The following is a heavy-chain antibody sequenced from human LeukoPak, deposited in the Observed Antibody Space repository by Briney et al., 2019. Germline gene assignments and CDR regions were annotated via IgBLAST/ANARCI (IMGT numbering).Heavy chain of an antibody. CDR1: GFTFDDYA. V-gene: IGHV3-9*01. Sequence: SLRLSCAASGFTFDDYAMHWVRQAPGKGLEWVPGISWNSGSIGYADSVKGRFTISRDNAKNSLYLQMNSLRAEDTALYYCAKDWSRYSSSWYYFDYWGQGTLVTVSS. D-gene: IGHD6-13*01. CDR3: AKDWSRYSSSWYYFDY. J-gene: IGHJ4*02. CDR2: ISWNSGSI.